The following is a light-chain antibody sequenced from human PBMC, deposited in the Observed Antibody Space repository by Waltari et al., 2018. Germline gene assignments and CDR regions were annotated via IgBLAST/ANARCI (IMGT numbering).Light chain of an antibody. CDR3: MVYMGSGIWV. CDR2: ATN. Sequence: TVVTQEPSLSVSPGETVTLTCGLSSGSVSTSNYPSWYQQTPGQAPRTLIYATNTRPSGVPDRFSGSFLGNKAALTITGAQADDESDYYCMVYMGSGIWVFGGGTRLTVL. CDR1: SGSVSTSNY. V-gene: IGLV8-61*01. J-gene: IGLJ2*01.